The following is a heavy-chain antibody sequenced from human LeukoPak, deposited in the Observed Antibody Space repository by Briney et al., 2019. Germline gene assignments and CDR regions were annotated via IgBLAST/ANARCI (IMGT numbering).Heavy chain of an antibody. CDR1: GGSISTYY. CDR2: IYYSGST. D-gene: IGHD5-24*01. J-gene: IGHJ4*02. Sequence: SETLSLTCTVSGGSISTYYWSWIRQPPGKGLEWIGYIYYSGSTNYTPSLKSRVTISVDTSKNQFSLNLSSVTAADTAVYYCARGRSRDRYNYDYWGQGTLVTVSS. V-gene: IGHV4-59*01. CDR3: ARGRSRDRYNYDY.